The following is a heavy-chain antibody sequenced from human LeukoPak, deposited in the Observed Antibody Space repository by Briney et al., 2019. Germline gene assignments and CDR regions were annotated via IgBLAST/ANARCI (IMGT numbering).Heavy chain of an antibody. D-gene: IGHD1-14*01. CDR2: ISAYNGNT. CDR3: ARASYNWDHPPAPPQSDY. V-gene: IGHV1-18*01. CDR1: GGVFTTYT. J-gene: IGHJ4*02. Sequence: ASVKVSCKASGGVFTTYTMSWVQQAPGQGLEWMGWISAYNGNTNYAQKLQGRVTMTTDTSTSTAYMELRSLRSDDTAVYYCARASYNWDHPPAPPQSDYWGQGTLVTVSS.